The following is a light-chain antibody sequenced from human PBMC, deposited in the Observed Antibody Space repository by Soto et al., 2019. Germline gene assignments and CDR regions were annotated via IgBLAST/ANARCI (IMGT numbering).Light chain of an antibody. CDR3: QKYNKWPQT. J-gene: IGKJ1*01. CDR1: QSVSID. Sequence: EIVMTQSPATVPVSPGERVTLSCRASQSVSIDLAWYQQKPGQAPRLLIYGASTRATDIPPSFTGRGSGTELTLTIRSLQSEDIAVYFCQKYNKWPQTFGQATKVEI. V-gene: IGKV3-15*01. CDR2: GAS.